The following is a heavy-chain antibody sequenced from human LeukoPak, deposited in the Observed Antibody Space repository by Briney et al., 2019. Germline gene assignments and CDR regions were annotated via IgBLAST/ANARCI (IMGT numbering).Heavy chain of an antibody. CDR1: GFTFSSYS. CDR2: ISSSSSTI. J-gene: IGHJ6*03. Sequence: GGSLRLSCAASGFTFSSYSMNWVRQAPGKGLEWVSYISSSSSTIYYADSVKGRFTISRDNAKNSLYLQMNSLRAEDTAVYYCARERVVGAISYYYYMDVWGKGTTVTVSS. D-gene: IGHD1-26*01. CDR3: ARERVVGAISYYYYMDV. V-gene: IGHV3-48*01.